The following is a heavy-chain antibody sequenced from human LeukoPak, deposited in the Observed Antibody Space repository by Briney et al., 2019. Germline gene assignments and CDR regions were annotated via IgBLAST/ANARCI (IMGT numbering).Heavy chain of an antibody. CDR3: ARRFRSISYYGMDV. CDR2: IYYSGST. Sequence: SETLSLTCTVSGGSISSSSYYWGWIRQPPGKGLEWIGCIYYSGSTYYNPSLKSRVTISVDTSKNQFSLKLSSVTAADTAVYYCARRFRSISYYGMDVWGQGTTVTVSS. D-gene: IGHD3-10*01. J-gene: IGHJ6*02. CDR1: GGSISSSSYY. V-gene: IGHV4-39*01.